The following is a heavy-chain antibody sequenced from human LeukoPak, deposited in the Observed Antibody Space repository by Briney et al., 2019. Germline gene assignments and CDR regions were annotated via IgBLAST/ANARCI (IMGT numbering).Heavy chain of an antibody. CDR1: GFTFSSYA. CDR3: ARGGDCSSTSCYLAFDY. D-gene: IGHD2-2*01. J-gene: IGHJ4*02. V-gene: IGHV3-30*04. CDR2: ISYDGSNK. Sequence: PGGSLRLSCAASGFTFSSYAMHWVRQAPGKGLEWVAVISYDGSNKYYADSVKGRFTISRDNSKNTLYLQMNSLRAEDTAVYYCARGGDCSSTSCYLAFDYWGQGTLVTVSS.